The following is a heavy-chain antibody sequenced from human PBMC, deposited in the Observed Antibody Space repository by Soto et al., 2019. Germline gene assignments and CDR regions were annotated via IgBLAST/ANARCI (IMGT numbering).Heavy chain of an antibody. J-gene: IGHJ4*02. CDR1: GYTFTSYG. CDR3: ARDSRWNYVGVFDY. CDR2: ISAYNGNT. D-gene: IGHD1-7*01. V-gene: IGHV1-18*01. Sequence: ASVKVSCKASGYTFTSYGISWVRQAPGQGLEWMGWISAYNGNTNYAQKLQGRVTMTTDTSTSTAYMELRSLRSDDTAVYYCARDSRWNYVGVFDYWGQGTLVTVSS.